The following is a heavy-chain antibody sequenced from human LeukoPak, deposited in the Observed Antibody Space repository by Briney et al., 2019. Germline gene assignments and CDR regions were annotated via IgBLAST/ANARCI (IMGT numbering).Heavy chain of an antibody. J-gene: IGHJ6*03. D-gene: IGHD2-15*01. CDR3: ATVDGVLPYYMND. Sequence: GGSLTLSCAASGFTFSDYLMNWVRQAPGKGLEGVSSINSWSPYICYAASVKGRFTVSRDDARSALYLQMSSLRAEDTAVYYCATVDGVLPYYMNDWGKGTTVTVCS. V-gene: IGHV3-21*01. CDR2: INSWSPYI. CDR1: GFTFSDYL.